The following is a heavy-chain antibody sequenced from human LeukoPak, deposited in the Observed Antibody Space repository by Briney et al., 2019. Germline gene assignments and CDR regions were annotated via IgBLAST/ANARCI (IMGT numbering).Heavy chain of an antibody. Sequence: GGSLRLSCAASGFTFSTYSMNWVRQFPGKGLEWVSYISNIGSTIYYADSVKGRITISRDSSTNTLYLQMESLRAEDTAVYYCAKDRWYSSGWYLKEAFDIWGQGTMVTVSS. V-gene: IGHV3-48*01. J-gene: IGHJ3*02. CDR3: AKDRWYSSGWYLKEAFDI. D-gene: IGHD6-19*01. CDR2: ISNIGSTI. CDR1: GFTFSTYS.